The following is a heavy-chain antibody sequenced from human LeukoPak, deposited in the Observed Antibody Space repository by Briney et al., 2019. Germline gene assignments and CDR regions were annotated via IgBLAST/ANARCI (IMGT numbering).Heavy chain of an antibody. Sequence: PGGSLRLSCTASGFTFSRYEMNWVRQAPGKGLEWVSYISSSGTTIYYADSVKGRFTISRENVKNSLYLQMNSLRAEDTAVYYCARGDYDYGAPNWFDPWGQGTLVTVSS. CDR3: ARGDYDYGAPNWFDP. CDR1: GFTFSRYE. V-gene: IGHV3-48*03. D-gene: IGHD4-17*01. CDR2: ISSSGTTI. J-gene: IGHJ5*02.